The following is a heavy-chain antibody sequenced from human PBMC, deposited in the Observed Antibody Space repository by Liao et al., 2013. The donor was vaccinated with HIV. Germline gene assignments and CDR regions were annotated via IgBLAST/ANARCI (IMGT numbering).Heavy chain of an antibody. J-gene: IGHJ4*02. CDR1: GGSISNYY. V-gene: IGHV4-59*01. Sequence: QVQLQESGSGLVKPSETLSLTCTVSGGSISNYYWSWIRQSPGKGLEWIGYVHYTGSTNYSPSLKSRIIMSLDMSKDQFSLRLSSVTAADTALYFCAGALVATLPLNFWGQGILVTVSS. CDR3: AGALVATLPLNF. D-gene: IGHD5-12*01. CDR2: VHYTGST.